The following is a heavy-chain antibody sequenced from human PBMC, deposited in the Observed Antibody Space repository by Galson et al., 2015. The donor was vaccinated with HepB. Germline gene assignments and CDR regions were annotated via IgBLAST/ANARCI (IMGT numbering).Heavy chain of an antibody. D-gene: IGHD1-20*01. CDR2: ISSSSSTI. CDR3: ARELPSPNWNDDLDY. Sequence: SLRLSCAASGFTFSSYSMNWVRQAPGKGLEWVSYISSSSSTIYYADSVKGRFTISRDNAKNSLYLQMNSLRAEDTAVYYCARELPSPNWNDDLDYWGQGTLVTVSS. J-gene: IGHJ4*02. CDR1: GFTFSSYS. V-gene: IGHV3-48*01.